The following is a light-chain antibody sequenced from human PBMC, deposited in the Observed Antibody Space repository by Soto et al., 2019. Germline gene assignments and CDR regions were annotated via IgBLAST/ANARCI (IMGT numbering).Light chain of an antibody. J-gene: IGKJ5*01. Sequence: DIVMTQSPDSLAVSLGERATINCKSSQRVLYSSNSKNYLAWHQQKPGQPPKLLISWASTRESGVPDRFSGSGSGTDFTLTISSLQAEDVAVYYCQQYYTIPITFGQGTRLEIK. CDR2: WAS. V-gene: IGKV4-1*01. CDR1: QRVLYSSNSKNY. CDR3: QQYYTIPIT.